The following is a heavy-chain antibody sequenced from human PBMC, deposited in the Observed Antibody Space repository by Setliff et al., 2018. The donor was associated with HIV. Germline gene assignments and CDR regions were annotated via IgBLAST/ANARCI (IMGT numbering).Heavy chain of an antibody. Sequence: SETLSLTCTVSGGSISSGGYYWSWIRQHPGKGLEWMGYIYYSGSTYYNPSLKSRVTISVDTSKKQFSLKLSSVTAADTAVFYCARGTLYYYDTGGYSYFDYWGQGTLVTVSS. J-gene: IGHJ4*02. CDR3: ARGTLYYYDTGGYSYFDY. CDR2: IYYSGST. CDR1: GGSISSGGYY. D-gene: IGHD3-22*01. V-gene: IGHV4-31*03.